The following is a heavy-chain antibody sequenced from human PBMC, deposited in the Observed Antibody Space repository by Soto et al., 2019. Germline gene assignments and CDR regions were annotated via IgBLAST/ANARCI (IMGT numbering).Heavy chain of an antibody. CDR3: ARVIAAAAREVSWFDP. Sequence: GASVKVSCKASGYTFTGYYMHWVRQAPGQGLEWMGWINPNSGGTNYAQKFQGRVTMTRDTSISTAYMELSRLRSDDTAVCYCARVIAAAAREVSWFDPWGQGTLVTVAS. J-gene: IGHJ5*02. D-gene: IGHD6-13*01. V-gene: IGHV1-2*02. CDR1: GYTFTGYY. CDR2: INPNSGGT.